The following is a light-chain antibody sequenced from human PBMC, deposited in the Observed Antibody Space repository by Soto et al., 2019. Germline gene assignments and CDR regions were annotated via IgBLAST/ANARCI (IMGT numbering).Light chain of an antibody. CDR1: SSDVGGYNY. V-gene: IGLV2-8*01. J-gene: IGLJ1*01. CDR3: CSHAGSYTYV. Sequence: QSALTQPPSASGSPGQSVTISCTGTSSDVGGYNYVSWYQQHPGKAPKLMIYEVSKRPSGVPDRFSGSKSGKTASLTVSGLQAEDEGDYYCCSHAGSYTYVFGTGTKVTVL. CDR2: EVS.